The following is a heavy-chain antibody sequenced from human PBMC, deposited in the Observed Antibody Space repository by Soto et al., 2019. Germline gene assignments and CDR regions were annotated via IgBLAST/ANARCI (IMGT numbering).Heavy chain of an antibody. J-gene: IGHJ4*02. CDR1: GFTFSSYW. Sequence: GGSLRLSCAASGFTFSSYWMHWVRQAPGKGLVWVSRINSDGSSTSYADSVKGRFTISRDNAKNTLYLQMNSLGAEDTAVYYCARDRAPLIQLWSLHYWGQGTLVTVSS. CDR2: INSDGSST. CDR3: ARDRAPLIQLWSLHY. V-gene: IGHV3-74*01. D-gene: IGHD5-18*01.